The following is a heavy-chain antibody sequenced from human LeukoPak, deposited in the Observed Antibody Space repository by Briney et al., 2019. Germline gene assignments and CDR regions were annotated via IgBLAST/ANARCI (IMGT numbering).Heavy chain of an antibody. CDR1: GGSIDIYY. V-gene: IGHV4-4*07. CDR2: IYTIGTT. CDR3: GRQGYTAGYYFVDY. Sequence: PSETLSLTCSVSGGSIDIYYWGWVRQPAGKGLEWIGRIYTIGTTHYSPSLKSRLTMSLDTSKNQFSLKLRSVTAADTAVYYCGRQGYTAGYYFVDYWSQGTLVTVSS. J-gene: IGHJ4*02. D-gene: IGHD2-15*01.